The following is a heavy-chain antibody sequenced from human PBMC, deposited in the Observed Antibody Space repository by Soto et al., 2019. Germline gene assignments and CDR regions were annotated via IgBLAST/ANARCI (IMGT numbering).Heavy chain of an antibody. Sequence: QVTLKESGPVLVKPTETLTLTCTVSGFSLSNARMGVSWIRQPPGKALEWLAHIFSNDEKSYSTSLKSRLTISKDTPTSQVVLTMTNMDPADTATYYCARIMVVVAAQRNPAVGAFDIWGQGTMVTVSS. CDR3: ARIMVVVAAQRNPAVGAFDI. CDR1: GFSLSNARMG. J-gene: IGHJ3*02. D-gene: IGHD2-15*01. CDR2: IFSNDEK. V-gene: IGHV2-26*01.